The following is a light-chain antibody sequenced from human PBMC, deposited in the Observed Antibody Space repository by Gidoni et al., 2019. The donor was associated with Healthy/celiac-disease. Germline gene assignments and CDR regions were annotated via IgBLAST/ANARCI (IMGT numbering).Light chain of an antibody. Sequence: DIQMTQSPSSLSASVGDRVTITCQASQDISNYLNWYQKKPGKAPKLLIYDASNLETGVPSRFSGSGSGTDFTFSIRSLQPEDIATYYCQQYDNLLSFGPXTKVDIK. CDR3: QQYDNLLS. V-gene: IGKV1-33*01. CDR1: QDISNY. J-gene: IGKJ3*01. CDR2: DAS.